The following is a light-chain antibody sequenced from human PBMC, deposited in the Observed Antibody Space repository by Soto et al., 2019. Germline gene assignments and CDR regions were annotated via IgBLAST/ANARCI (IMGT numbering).Light chain of an antibody. Sequence: ETVLTQSPGTLSSSPGERATLSCRASQSVISSYLAWYQQKPGQAPRLLIYDAASRATGIPDRFSGSGSGTDFTLTISRLEPEDFAVYYCQQYGTSPITFGQGTRLDIK. V-gene: IGKV3-20*01. CDR2: DAA. CDR1: QSVISSY. CDR3: QQYGTSPIT. J-gene: IGKJ5*01.